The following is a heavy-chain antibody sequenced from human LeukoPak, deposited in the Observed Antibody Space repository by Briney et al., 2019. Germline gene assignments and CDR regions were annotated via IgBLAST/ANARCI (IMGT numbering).Heavy chain of an antibody. J-gene: IGHJ4*02. V-gene: IGHV4-59*01. CDR3: ARWTPYCGGDCDDY. CDR2: IYYSGST. CDR1: GGSISSYY. D-gene: IGHD2-21*02. Sequence: SETLSLTYTVPGGSISSYYWSWIRQPPGKGLEWIGYIYYSGSTNYNPSLKSRVTISVDTSKNQFSLKLSSVTAADTAVYYCARWTPYCGGDCDDYWGQGTLVTVSS.